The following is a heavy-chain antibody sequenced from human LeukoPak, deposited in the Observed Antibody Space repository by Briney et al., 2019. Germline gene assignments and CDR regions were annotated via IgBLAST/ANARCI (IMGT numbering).Heavy chain of an antibody. Sequence: PSGTLSLTCAVSGGSISGDNWWSWVRQAPGKGLEWIGQVDHSGRTNYNPSLKSRVTISEDKSKNQFSLIMSSVTAADTAVYYCAKGDRGGWLDFDSWGQGTLVTVSS. D-gene: IGHD3-22*01. V-gene: IGHV4-4*02. J-gene: IGHJ4*02. CDR2: VDHSGRT. CDR1: GGSISGDNW. CDR3: AKGDRGGWLDFDS.